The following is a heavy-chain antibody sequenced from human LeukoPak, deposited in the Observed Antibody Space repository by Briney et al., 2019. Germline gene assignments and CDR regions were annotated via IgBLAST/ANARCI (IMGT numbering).Heavy chain of an antibody. Sequence: PGGSLRLSCAASGFTFSSYGMHWVRQAPGKGLEWVAVLWYDGSNKYYADSVKGRFTISRDNSKNTLYLQMNSLRAEDTAVYYCARDDVDTAMVTWGQGTLVTVSS. CDR1: GFTFSSYG. CDR3: ARDDVDTAMVT. J-gene: IGHJ5*02. CDR2: LWYDGSNK. D-gene: IGHD5-18*01. V-gene: IGHV3-33*01.